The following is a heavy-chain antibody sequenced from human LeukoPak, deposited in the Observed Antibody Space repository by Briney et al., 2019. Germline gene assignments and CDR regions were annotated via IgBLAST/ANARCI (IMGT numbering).Heavy chain of an antibody. Sequence: KPSETLSLTCTVSAGSINSGGYFWTWVRQHPGEGLEWIGYIWNSGNSYYNPSLSSRVIISAGSSKSTFSLKLSSVTAADPAVYYCARYHCGSTYCPGVDFYGQGTLVTVSS. D-gene: IGHD2-2*01. CDR1: AGSINSGGYF. CDR2: IWNSGNS. V-gene: IGHV4-31*03. J-gene: IGHJ4*02. CDR3: ARYHCGSTYCPGVDF.